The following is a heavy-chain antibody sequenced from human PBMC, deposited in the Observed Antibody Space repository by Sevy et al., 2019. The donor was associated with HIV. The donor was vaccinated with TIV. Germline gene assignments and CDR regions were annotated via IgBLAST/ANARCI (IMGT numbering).Heavy chain of an antibody. CDR1: GYTFTDYF. Sequence: ASVKVSCKASGYTFTDYFMHWVRQAPGQGLEWMGWINPNSGGTNYAQRFRGRVTMTRDTSISTAYMELSRLRTDDTAVYYCASLSGYYYDSSRYYNTDAFDIWGQGTMVTVSS. J-gene: IGHJ3*02. V-gene: IGHV1-2*02. D-gene: IGHD3-22*01. CDR3: ASLSGYYYDSSRYYNTDAFDI. CDR2: INPNSGGT.